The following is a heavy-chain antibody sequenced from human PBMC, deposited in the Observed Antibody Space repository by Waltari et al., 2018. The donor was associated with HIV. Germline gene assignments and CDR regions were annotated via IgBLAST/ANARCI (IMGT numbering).Heavy chain of an antibody. CDR2: IYTADSGT. Sequence: LVQSGAEVKKPGQSLKISCQASGYSFVSFWIGWVRRTPGKGLEWVGNIYTADSGTKYSPTCEGQVTMSGDETVNTGYLQWRRVKSADTGTYFCAGVRMGAGDAFDVWGQGTTVTVSS. D-gene: IGHD1-26*01. CDR1: GYSFVSFW. CDR3: AGVRMGAGDAFDV. J-gene: IGHJ3*01. V-gene: IGHV5-51*01.